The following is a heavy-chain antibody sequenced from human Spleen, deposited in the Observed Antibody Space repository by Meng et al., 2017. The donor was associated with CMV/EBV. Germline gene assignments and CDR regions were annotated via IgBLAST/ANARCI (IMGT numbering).Heavy chain of an antibody. J-gene: IGHJ4*02. D-gene: IGHD4-17*01. CDR3: VRDLERRLD. Sequence: LRVSCEASGFTVSGNDMGWVRQAPGKGLEWVSIIYSSGQTFFADSVKGRFTISRDNSKNTLYLQMNSLRAEETAVYYCVRDLERRLDWGQGTLVTVSS. CDR1: GFTVSGND. CDR2: IYSSGQT. V-gene: IGHV3-53*01.